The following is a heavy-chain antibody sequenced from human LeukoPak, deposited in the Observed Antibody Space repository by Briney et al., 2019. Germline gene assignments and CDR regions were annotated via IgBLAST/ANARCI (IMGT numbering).Heavy chain of an antibody. D-gene: IGHD3-3*01. V-gene: IGHV4-4*07. CDR3: AREPLWSGNSYYYYYMDV. Sequence: SETLSLTCTVSGGSISGYYWSWIRQPAGKGLEWIGRIYTSGYANSNPSLKSRVTMSVDTSKNQFSLKLSSVTAADTAVYYCAREPLWSGNSYYYYYMDVWGKGTMVTVSS. CDR1: GGSISGYY. J-gene: IGHJ6*03. CDR2: IYTSGYA.